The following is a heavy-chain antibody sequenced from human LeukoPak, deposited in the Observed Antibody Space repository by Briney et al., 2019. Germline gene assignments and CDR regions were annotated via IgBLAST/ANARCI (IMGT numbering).Heavy chain of an antibody. Sequence: ASVKVSCKASGYTFTGHYIHWVRQAPGQGLEWMGWINPNSGGTNYAQKFQGRVTMTRDTAISTAYMELRRLRSDDTAVYYCAKSPQAHYYDTSAYSNCWGQETLVTVSS. D-gene: IGHD3-22*01. CDR1: GYTFTGHY. CDR3: AKSPQAHYYDTSAYSNC. V-gene: IGHV1-2*02. J-gene: IGHJ4*02. CDR2: INPNSGGT.